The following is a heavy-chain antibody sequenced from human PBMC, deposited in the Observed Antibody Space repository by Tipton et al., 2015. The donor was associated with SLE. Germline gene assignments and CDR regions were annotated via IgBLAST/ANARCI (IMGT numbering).Heavy chain of an antibody. Sequence: LRLSCAVYGGSFSGYYWTWIRQPPGKGLEWIGEINHSGSTNYNPSLKSRVTISVDTSKNQFSLKLSSVTAADTAVYYCARESLSVAGRGSLDYWGQGTLVTVSS. CDR1: GGSFSGYY. V-gene: IGHV4-34*01. J-gene: IGHJ4*02. CDR3: ARESLSVAGRGSLDY. D-gene: IGHD6-19*01. CDR2: INHSGST.